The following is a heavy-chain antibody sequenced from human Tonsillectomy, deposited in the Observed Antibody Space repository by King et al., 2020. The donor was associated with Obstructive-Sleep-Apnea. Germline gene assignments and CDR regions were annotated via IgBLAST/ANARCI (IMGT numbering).Heavy chain of an antibody. CDR3: AKDRTLYGSGSYSYFDS. CDR1: GFTFSSYA. CDR2: LIGSGAST. J-gene: IGHJ4*02. Sequence: QLVQSGGGLVQPGESLRLSCAASGFTFSSYAMTWVRPAPGKGLEWVSGLIGSGASTYYAASVKGRFTLARDNSKNSLYLQMNSLRAEDTAVYYCAKDRTLYGSGSYSYFDSWGQGILVTVSS. V-gene: IGHV3-23*04. D-gene: IGHD3-10*01.